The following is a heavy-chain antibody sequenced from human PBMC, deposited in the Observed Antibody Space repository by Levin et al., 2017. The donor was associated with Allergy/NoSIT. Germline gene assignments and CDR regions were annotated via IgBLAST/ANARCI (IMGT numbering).Heavy chain of an antibody. CDR2: MNEDGSTT. CDR3: ARDLSGANDY. J-gene: IGHJ4*02. D-gene: IGHD2/OR15-2a*01. V-gene: IGHV3-74*01. Sequence: GGSLRLSCAASXXXXXXXXXPXXXXXXXKGLVWVARMNEDGSTTNHADSVKGRFTISRDNAKNTLFLQMNSLRAEDAAVYYCARDLSGANDYWGQGTLVTVSS. CDR1: XXXXXXXX.